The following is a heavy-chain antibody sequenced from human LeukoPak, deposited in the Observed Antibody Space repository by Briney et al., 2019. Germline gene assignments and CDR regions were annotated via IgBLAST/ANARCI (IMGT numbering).Heavy chain of an antibody. V-gene: IGHV1-2*02. Sequence: ASVKASCKGSGYTDTHYYIHWVRQAAGQGLGGRGWINPYSGATNYAQNLQRRLSMTRDTSIRTAYMELSGLRSDDTAVFYCARDRGCSATTGSTGGDWLDPWGQGTLVTVSS. CDR2: INPYSGAT. J-gene: IGHJ5*02. CDR1: GYTDTHYY. D-gene: IGHD2-15*01. CDR3: ARDRGCSATTGSTGGDWLDP.